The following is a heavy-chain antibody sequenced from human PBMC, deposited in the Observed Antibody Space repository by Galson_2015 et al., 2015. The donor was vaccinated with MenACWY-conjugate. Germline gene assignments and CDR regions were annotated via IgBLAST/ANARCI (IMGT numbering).Heavy chain of an antibody. CDR2: ISGSGGST. D-gene: IGHD3-3*01. CDR1: GFTFSSYA. V-gene: IGHV3-23*01. Sequence: SLRLSCAASGFTFSSYAMSWVRQAPGKGLEWVSAISGSGGSTYYADSVKGRFTISRDNSKNTLYLQMNSLRAEDTAVYYCAKVTRITIRAFDIWGQGTMVTVSS. J-gene: IGHJ3*02. CDR3: AKVTRITIRAFDI.